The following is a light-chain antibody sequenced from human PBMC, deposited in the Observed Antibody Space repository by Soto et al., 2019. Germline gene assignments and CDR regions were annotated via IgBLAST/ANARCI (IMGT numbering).Light chain of an antibody. Sequence: QSVLTQSPSAAASLGASAKHTCTLIRGHSNYVIAWHQQQPENGPRHLMKLPSDGSHNKGDGIPVRFSGCSSGAERYLTISSLQSEDEADYDCHTWDSGLRVFGGGTTLNVL. CDR3: HTWDSGLRV. CDR2: LPSDGSH. J-gene: IGLJ2*01. V-gene: IGLV4-69*01. CDR1: RGHSNYV.